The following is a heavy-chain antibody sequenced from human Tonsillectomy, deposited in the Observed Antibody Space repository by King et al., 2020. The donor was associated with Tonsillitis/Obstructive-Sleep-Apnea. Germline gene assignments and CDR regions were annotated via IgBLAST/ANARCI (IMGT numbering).Heavy chain of an antibody. Sequence: VQLVESGGGLIQPGGSLRLSCAASGFTVSSNYMSWVRQAPGKGLEWVSGIYSGGSTYYADSVKGRSTIPRDNSKNTMYLQMNSLRAEDTAVYYCARDQDYGSGSYFHYYYYMDVWGKGTTVTVSS. D-gene: IGHD3-10*01. CDR1: GFTVSSNY. CDR3: ARDQDYGSGSYFHYYYYMDV. CDR2: IYSGGST. J-gene: IGHJ6*03. V-gene: IGHV3-53*01.